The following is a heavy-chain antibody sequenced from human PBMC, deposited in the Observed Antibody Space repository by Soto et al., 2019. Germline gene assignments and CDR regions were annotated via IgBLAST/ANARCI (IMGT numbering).Heavy chain of an antibody. D-gene: IGHD6-19*01. V-gene: IGHV3-30-3*01. CDR1: GFTFSSYA. Sequence: QVQLVESGGGVVQPGRSLRLSCAASGFTFSSYAMHWVRQAPGKGLEWVAVISYDGSNKYYADSVKGRFTISRDNSKNTLYVQMNSLRAEDTAVYYCARTGIPVAGTPYYFDYWGQGTLVTVSS. CDR3: ARTGIPVAGTPYYFDY. J-gene: IGHJ4*02. CDR2: ISYDGSNK.